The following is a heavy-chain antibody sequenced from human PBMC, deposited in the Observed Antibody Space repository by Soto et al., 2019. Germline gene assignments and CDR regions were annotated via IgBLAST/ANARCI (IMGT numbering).Heavy chain of an antibody. CDR2: ISYDGGSK. J-gene: IGHJ4*02. CDR1: GFTFSTYG. V-gene: IGHV3-30*18. D-gene: IGHD3-22*01. Sequence: QVQLVASGGGVVQPGKSLRLSCAASGFTFSTYGIHWVRQAPGKGLEWVALISYDGGSKYYGDSVKGRFIISRDNSHNTVSLQMNSLRADDTAVYFCAKEQLAMTVVVADYFDSWGQGTLFTVSS. CDR3: AKEQLAMTVVVADYFDS.